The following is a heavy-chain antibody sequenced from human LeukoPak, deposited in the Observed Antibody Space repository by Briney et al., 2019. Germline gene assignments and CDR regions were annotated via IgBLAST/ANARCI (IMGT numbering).Heavy chain of an antibody. J-gene: IGHJ6*02. Sequence: GGSLRLSCAASGGTFSSYAISWVRQAPGQGLEWMGGIIPIFGTANYAQKFQGRVTITADESTSTAYMELSSLRSEDTAVYYCARGIGPYYYYYGMDVWGQGTTVTVSS. V-gene: IGHV1-69*01. CDR1: GGTFSSYA. CDR2: IIPIFGTA. CDR3: ARGIGPYYYYYGMDV. D-gene: IGHD3-16*01.